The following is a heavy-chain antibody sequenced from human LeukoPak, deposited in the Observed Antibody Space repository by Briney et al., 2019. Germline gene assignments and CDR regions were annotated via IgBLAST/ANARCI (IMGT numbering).Heavy chain of an antibody. CDR1: GYTFTVDG. CDR3: ARDCTNGVCYRAFDI. CDR2: ISANNGNT. Sequence: ASVKVSCKASGYTFTVDGLSWVRPAPGQGLEWMGWISANNGNTNYAQKFQGRVTMTTDTSTSTAYMELRSLRSDDTAVYYCARDCTNGVCYRAFDIWGQGTMVTVSS. V-gene: IGHV1-18*01. J-gene: IGHJ3*02. D-gene: IGHD2-8*01.